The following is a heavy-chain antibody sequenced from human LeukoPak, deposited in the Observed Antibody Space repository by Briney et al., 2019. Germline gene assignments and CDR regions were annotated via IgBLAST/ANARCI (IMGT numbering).Heavy chain of an antibody. D-gene: IGHD2-2*01. CDR1: GSTFSDYY. V-gene: IGHV3-11*01. CDR2: ISSSGSTI. J-gene: IGHJ5*02. Sequence: GGSLRLSCAASGSTFSDYYMSWIRQAPGKGLEWVSYISSSGSTIYYADSVKGRFTISRDNAKNSLYLQMNSLRAEDTAVYYCARDLWEDIVVVPAAEGDWFDPWGQGTLVTVSS. CDR3: ARDLWEDIVVVPAAEGDWFDP.